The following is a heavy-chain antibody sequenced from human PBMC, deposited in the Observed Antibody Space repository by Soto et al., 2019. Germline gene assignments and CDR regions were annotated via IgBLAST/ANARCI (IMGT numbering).Heavy chain of an antibody. CDR3: ARELTTVTSAGMDV. D-gene: IGHD4-17*01. V-gene: IGHV4-30-4*01. CDR2: IYYIGST. CDR1: GCSMSSGDYY. J-gene: IGHJ6*02. Sequence: LSLTFTVAGCSMSSGDYYWSWIRQPPGKGLEWIGYIYYIGSTYYNPSLKSRVTISVDTSKNQFSLKLSSVTAADTAVYYCARELTTVTSAGMDVWGQGTTVTVSS.